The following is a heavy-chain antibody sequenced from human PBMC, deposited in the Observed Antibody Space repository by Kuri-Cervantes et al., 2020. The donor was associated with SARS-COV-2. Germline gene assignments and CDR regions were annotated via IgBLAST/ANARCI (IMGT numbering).Heavy chain of an antibody. CDR3: ATALIVATVDY. J-gene: IGHJ4*02. CDR1: GFTFSSYG. D-gene: IGHD5-12*01. Sequence: GGSLRLSCAASGFTFSSYGMHWVRQAPGKGLEWVAFIRYDGRNKYYADSVKGRFTISRDNSKNTLYLQMNSLRAEDTAVYYCATALIVATVDYWGQGTLVTVSS. V-gene: IGHV3-30*02. CDR2: IRYDGRNK.